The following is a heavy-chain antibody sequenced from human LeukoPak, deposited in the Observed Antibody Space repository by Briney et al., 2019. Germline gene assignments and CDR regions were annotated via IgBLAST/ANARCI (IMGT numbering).Heavy chain of an antibody. Sequence: PSETLSLTCTVSGGSINSISYYWDWIRQPPGKGLEWIGSIYHSGSTYYNPSLKSRVTISLDTSKNQFSLKLSSVTAADTAVYYCARGPEIVGGKAWFDPWGQGTLVTVSS. J-gene: IGHJ5*02. CDR1: GGSINSISYY. CDR3: ARGPEIVGGKAWFDP. CDR2: IYHSGST. D-gene: IGHD3-22*01. V-gene: IGHV4-39*07.